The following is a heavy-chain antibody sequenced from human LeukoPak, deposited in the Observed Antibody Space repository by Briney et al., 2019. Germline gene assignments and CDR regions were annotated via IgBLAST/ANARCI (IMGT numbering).Heavy chain of an antibody. Sequence: GASVKVSCKASGYTFSAYTIHWVRQAPGQRFEWMGWIDADNGDTRYSQKFQGRVSITRDTSASTAYMELSSLRSEDTAVYYCARPEYYYDSSGYYFWGQGTLVTVSS. D-gene: IGHD3-22*01. CDR3: ARPEYYYDSSGYYF. CDR1: GYTFSAYT. J-gene: IGHJ4*02. V-gene: IGHV1-3*01. CDR2: IDADNGDT.